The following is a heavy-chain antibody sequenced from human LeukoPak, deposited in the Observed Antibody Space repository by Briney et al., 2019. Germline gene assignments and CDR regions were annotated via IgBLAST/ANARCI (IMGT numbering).Heavy chain of an antibody. CDR3: ARGRELLRAFDY. CDR1: GYTFTSYD. J-gene: IGHJ4*02. D-gene: IGHD1-26*01. CDR2: MNPNSGNT. Sequence: AASVKVSCKASGYTFTSYDINWVRQATGQGLEWMGWMNPNSGNTGYAQKFQGRVTMTRNTSISTAYMELSSLRSEDTAVYYCARGRELLRAFDYWGQGTLVTVSS. V-gene: IGHV1-8*01.